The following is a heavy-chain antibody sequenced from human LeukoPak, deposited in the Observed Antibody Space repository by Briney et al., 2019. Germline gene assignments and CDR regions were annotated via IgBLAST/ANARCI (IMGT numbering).Heavy chain of an antibody. CDR3: ARGGGGSGYLDY. J-gene: IGHJ4*02. D-gene: IGHD3-22*01. CDR2: ISTYKGKT. Sequence: SVRVSCKASGYTFTTYDITWVRQAPGQGLEWMGRISTYKGKTYYAQKLQGRVTMNTDTSTSTAYMDLRSLRSDDTALYYCARGGGGSGYLDYWGQGTLVTVSS. CDR1: GYTFTTYD. V-gene: IGHV1-18*01.